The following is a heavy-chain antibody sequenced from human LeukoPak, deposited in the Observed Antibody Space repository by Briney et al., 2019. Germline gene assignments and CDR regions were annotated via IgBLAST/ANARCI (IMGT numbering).Heavy chain of an antibody. CDR2: ISTSSSYI. D-gene: IGHD3-9*01. Sequence: GGSLRLSCAASGFTFSSYSMNWVRQAPGKGLEWVSSISTSSSYIYYADSVKGRFTVSRDNAKKSLYVQMNSLRAEDTAVYYCARDKLVGYFDWKSAFDIWGQGTMVTVSS. CDR1: GFTFSSYS. J-gene: IGHJ3*02. CDR3: ARDKLVGYFDWKSAFDI. V-gene: IGHV3-21*01.